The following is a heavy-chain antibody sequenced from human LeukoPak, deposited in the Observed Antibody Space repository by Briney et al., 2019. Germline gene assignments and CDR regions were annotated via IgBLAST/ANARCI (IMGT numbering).Heavy chain of an antibody. CDR2: ISAYNGNT. D-gene: IGHD3-22*01. CDR1: GYTFTSYG. CDR3: ARADYYDSSGYYGY. Sequence: GASVKVSCKASGYTFTSYGISWVRQAPGQGLEWMGWISAYNGNTNYAQKLQGRVTMTTDTSTSTAYMELRSLRSDDTAVYYGARADYYDSSGYYGYWGQGTLVTVSS. J-gene: IGHJ4*02. V-gene: IGHV1-18*01.